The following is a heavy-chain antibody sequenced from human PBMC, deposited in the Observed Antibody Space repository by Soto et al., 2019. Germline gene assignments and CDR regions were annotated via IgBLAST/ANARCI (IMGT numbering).Heavy chain of an antibody. CDR3: AREVRAAASSGYFDY. V-gene: IGHV3-30*04. CDR1: GFTFSSYA. Sequence: GGSLRLSCAASGFTFSSYAMHWVRQAPGKGLEWVAVISYDGSNKYYADSVKGRFTISRDNSKNTMYLQMNSMRAEDTAVYYCAREVRAAASSGYFDYWGQGTLVTVSS. D-gene: IGHD6-13*01. J-gene: IGHJ4*02. CDR2: ISYDGSNK.